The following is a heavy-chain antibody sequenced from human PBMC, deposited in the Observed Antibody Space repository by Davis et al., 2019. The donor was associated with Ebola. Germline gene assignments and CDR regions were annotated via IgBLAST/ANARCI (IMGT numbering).Heavy chain of an antibody. V-gene: IGHV3-30-3*01. J-gene: IGHJ4*02. CDR2: ISYDGSNK. CDR1: GFTFSSYA. D-gene: IGHD3-9*01. Sequence: GESLKISCAASGFTFSSYAMHWVRQAPGKGLEWVAVISYDGSNKYYADSVKGRFTISRDNSKNTLYLQMNSLRAEDTAVYYCASTKRRYYDILTGYYTQFDYWGQGTLVTVSS. CDR3: ASTKRRYYDILTGYYTQFDY.